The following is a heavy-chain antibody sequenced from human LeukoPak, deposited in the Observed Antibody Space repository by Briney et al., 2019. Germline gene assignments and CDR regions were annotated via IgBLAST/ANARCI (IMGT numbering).Heavy chain of an antibody. CDR3: ARGKGSSWYQYYFDY. D-gene: IGHD6-13*01. Sequence: SETLSFTCTVSGGSISSSSYYWGWIRQPPGKGLEWIGSIYYSGSTYYNPSLESRVTISVDTSKNQFSLKLSSVTAADTAVYYCARGKGSSWYQYYFDYWGQGTLVTVSS. J-gene: IGHJ4*02. V-gene: IGHV4-39*07. CDR2: IYYSGST. CDR1: GGSISSSSYY.